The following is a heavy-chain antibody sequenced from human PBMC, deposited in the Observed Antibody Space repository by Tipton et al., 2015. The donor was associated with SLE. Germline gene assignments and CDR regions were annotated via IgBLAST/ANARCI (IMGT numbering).Heavy chain of an antibody. Sequence: SGFTFSSYGMHWVRQAPGKGLEWVAFIRYDGSNKYYADSVKGRFTISRDNSKNTLYLQMNSLRAEDTAVYYCARDRWYSSNWLTDDDFDIWGQGTMVTVSS. J-gene: IGHJ3*02. CDR2: IRYDGSNK. V-gene: IGHV3-30*02. CDR3: ARDRWYSSNWLTDDDFDI. CDR1: GFTFSSYG. D-gene: IGHD6-13*01.